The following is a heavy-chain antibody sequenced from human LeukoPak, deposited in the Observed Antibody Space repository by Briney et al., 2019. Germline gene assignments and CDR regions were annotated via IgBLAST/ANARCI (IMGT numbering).Heavy chain of an antibody. V-gene: IGHV4-59*01. Sequence: SETLSLTCTVSGGSISSYYWSWIRQPPGKGLEWIGYICYSGSTNYNPSLKSRVTISVDTSKNQFSLKLSSVTAADTAVYYCARAPREYSSFYFDYWGQGTLVTVSS. J-gene: IGHJ4*02. D-gene: IGHD6-6*01. CDR3: ARAPREYSSFYFDY. CDR2: ICYSGST. CDR1: GGSISSYY.